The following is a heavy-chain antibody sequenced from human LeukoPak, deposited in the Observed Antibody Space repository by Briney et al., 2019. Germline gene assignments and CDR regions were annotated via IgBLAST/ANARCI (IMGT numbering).Heavy chain of an antibody. D-gene: IGHD1-26*01. V-gene: IGHV3-48*03. CDR1: GFTFSSYE. J-gene: IGHJ4*02. CDR2: ISSSGSTI. CDR3: AGEDSSGSYFDY. Sequence: QPGGSLRLSCAASGFTFSSYEMNWVRQAPEKGLEWVSYISSSGSTIYYADSVKGRFTISRDNAKNSLYLQMNSLRAEDTAVYYCAGEDSSGSYFDYWGQGTLVTVSS.